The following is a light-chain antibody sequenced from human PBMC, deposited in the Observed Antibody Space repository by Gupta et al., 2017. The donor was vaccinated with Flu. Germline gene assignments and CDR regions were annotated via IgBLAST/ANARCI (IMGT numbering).Light chain of an antibody. Sequence: SVTISCTGGRGDVGNDVYVSWYQQHPGKARKLVIYDVAKRASGVPDRFSGSKAGNTAALTISGRQAEDEADYFSFSDAGSATLVFGGGTRVTVL. CDR1: RGDVGNDVY. CDR2: DVA. J-gene: IGLJ3*02. V-gene: IGLV2-11*03. CDR3: FSDAGSATLV.